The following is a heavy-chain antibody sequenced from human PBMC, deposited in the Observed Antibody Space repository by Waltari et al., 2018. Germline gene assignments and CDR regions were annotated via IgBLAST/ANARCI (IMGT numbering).Heavy chain of an antibody. CDR2: IYSVGST. Sequence: EVQLVESGGGLIQPGGSLRLSCAGYGFTVSSNYMSWVREAPGKGLEWVSVIYSVGSTYYADSVKGRFTISRDNSKNPLFLQMNSLRVEDTAVYYCAGPYSGSYPFDYWGQGTLVTVSS. CDR3: AGPYSGSYPFDY. V-gene: IGHV3-53*01. CDR1: GFTVSSNY. D-gene: IGHD1-26*01. J-gene: IGHJ4*02.